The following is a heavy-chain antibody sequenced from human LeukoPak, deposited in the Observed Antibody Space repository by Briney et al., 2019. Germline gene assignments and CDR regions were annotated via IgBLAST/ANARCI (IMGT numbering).Heavy chain of an antibody. CDR3: ARAEANSRGHIVVVPAAIGFDP. CDR2: INPNSGGT. Sequence: ASVKVSCKASGYTFTGYYMQWVRQAPGQGLEWMGWINPNSGGTNYAQKFQGRVTMTRDTSISKAYMELSRLRSDDTAVYYCARAEANSRGHIVVVPAAIGFDPWGQGTLVTVSS. V-gene: IGHV1-2*02. CDR1: GYTFTGYY. J-gene: IGHJ5*02. D-gene: IGHD2-2*01.